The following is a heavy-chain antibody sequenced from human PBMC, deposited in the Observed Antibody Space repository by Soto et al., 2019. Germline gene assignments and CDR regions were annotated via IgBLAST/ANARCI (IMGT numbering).Heavy chain of an antibody. D-gene: IGHD3-9*01. J-gene: IGHJ6*02. CDR2: IRDDGSST. CDR1: GLTFSSYA. Sequence: GGSLRLSXAASGLTFSSYAMCWVRQAPGKGLEWVAIIRDDGSSTYYADSVKGRFTISRDNSKNTVYLQMNSLRVEDTTEKYCARSSHTLRYNGMDAWGQGTTVTVSS. V-gene: IGHV3-33*01. CDR3: ARSSHTLRYNGMDA.